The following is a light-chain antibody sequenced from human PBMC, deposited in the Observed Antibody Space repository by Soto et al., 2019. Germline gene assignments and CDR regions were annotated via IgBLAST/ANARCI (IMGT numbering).Light chain of an antibody. CDR3: QQYGSSPYT. CDR2: GAS. J-gene: IGKJ2*01. V-gene: IGKV3-20*01. CDR1: QSVSSSY. Sequence: EIVLTQSPGTLSLSPGERATLSCRASQSVSSSYLAWYQQKPGQAPRLLIYGASSGATGIPDRFSGRGSGTDFTLTISRLEPEDFAVYYCQQYGSSPYTFGQGTNLEIK.